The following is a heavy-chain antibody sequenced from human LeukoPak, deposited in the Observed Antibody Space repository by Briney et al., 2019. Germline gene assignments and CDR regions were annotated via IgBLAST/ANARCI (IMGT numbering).Heavy chain of an antibody. CDR3: ARMKDNSSWYFDL. J-gene: IGHJ2*01. Sequence: KPSETLSLTCTVYGGSIRSGSYHWGWIRQPPGKGLEWIGYIYYSGSTNYNPSLRSRVTISVDTSKNQFSLKLNSVTAADTAVYYCARMKDNSSWYFDLWGRGTLVTVSS. D-gene: IGHD6-13*01. CDR2: IYYSGST. V-gene: IGHV4-61*01. CDR1: GGSIRSGSYH.